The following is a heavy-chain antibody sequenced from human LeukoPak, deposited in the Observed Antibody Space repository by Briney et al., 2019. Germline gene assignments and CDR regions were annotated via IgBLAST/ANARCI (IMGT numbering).Heavy chain of an antibody. CDR1: GFTFSSYS. Sequence: GGSLRLSCAASGFTFSSYSMNWVRQAPGKGLEWVASISSSSSYIYHAYSVKGQFTISRDNAKNSLYLQMNSLRAEDTAVYYCAREGFIVGATPYYFDYWGQGTLVTVSS. D-gene: IGHD1-26*01. CDR2: ISSSSSYI. V-gene: IGHV3-21*01. CDR3: AREGFIVGATPYYFDY. J-gene: IGHJ4*02.